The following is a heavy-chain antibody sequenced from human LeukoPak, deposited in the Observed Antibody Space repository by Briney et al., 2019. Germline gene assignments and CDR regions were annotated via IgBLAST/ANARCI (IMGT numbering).Heavy chain of an antibody. J-gene: IGHJ4*02. CDR1: GFTFSSYA. CDR3: ARGLAVSRNY. D-gene: IGHD6-19*01. CDR2: ISSSGNTM. Sequence: GGSLRLSCAASGFTFSSYAMSWVRQAPGKGLEWLSYISSSGNTMYYADSVKGRFTISRDNARNSVYLQMNSLRAEDTGVYYCARGLAVSRNYWGQGTLVTVSS. V-gene: IGHV3-48*03.